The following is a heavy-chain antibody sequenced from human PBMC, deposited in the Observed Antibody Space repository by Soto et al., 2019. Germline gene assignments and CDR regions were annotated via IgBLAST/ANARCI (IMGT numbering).Heavy chain of an antibody. V-gene: IGHV3-64*05. D-gene: IGHD1-26*01. CDR3: VKQSGTYYGSFDF. Sequence: GGSLRLSCSASGITFSSYAMDWVRQAPGKGLEFVATIGRDGGSIRYADSVKGRFTISRDNSKNTPYVQMNSLRTEDTAVYYCVKQSGTYYGSFDFWGQGTLVTVSS. CDR1: GITFSSYA. CDR2: IGRDGGSI. J-gene: IGHJ4*02.